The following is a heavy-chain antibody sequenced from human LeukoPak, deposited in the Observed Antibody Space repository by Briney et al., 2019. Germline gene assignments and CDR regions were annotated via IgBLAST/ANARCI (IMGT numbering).Heavy chain of an antibody. V-gene: IGHV4-39*07. D-gene: IGHD3-16*02. CDR1: GGSISSSSYY. CDR3: ARDPPGDYVWGSYPDFFDY. Sequence: PSETLSLTCTVSGGSISSSSYYWGWIRQPPGKGLEWIGEINHSGSTNYNPSLKSRVTISVDTSKNQFSLKLSSVTAADTAVYYCARDPPGDYVWGSYPDFFDYWGQGTLVTASS. J-gene: IGHJ4*02. CDR2: INHSGST.